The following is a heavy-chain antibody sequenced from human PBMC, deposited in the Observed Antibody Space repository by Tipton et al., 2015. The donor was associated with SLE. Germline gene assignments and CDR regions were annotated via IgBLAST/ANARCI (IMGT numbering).Heavy chain of an antibody. CDR1: GFTFANFA. J-gene: IGHJ4*02. Sequence: SLRLSCAASGFTFANFAMSWVRQAPGKGPEWVSVISSGGSTYYADSVKGRFTISRDSSKNSLYLQMNSLRPEDTAVYYCATAAAPWGQGTLVTVSS. V-gene: IGHV3-23*03. CDR3: ATAAAP. CDR2: ISSGGST.